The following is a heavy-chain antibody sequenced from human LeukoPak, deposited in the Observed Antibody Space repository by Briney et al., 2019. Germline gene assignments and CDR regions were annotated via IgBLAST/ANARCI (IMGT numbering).Heavy chain of an antibody. J-gene: IGHJ6*02. V-gene: IGHV3-9*01. CDR2: ISWKSDII. D-gene: IGHD2-2*01. CDR3: VKSFYASPPAGMDV. Sequence: LSGRSLRLSCAGSGFIFNNYAMHWVRQVPGKGLEWVSTISWKSDIIGYADSVKGRFTISRDNAKSSLYLQMNSLRVEDTALYYCVKSFYASPPAGMDVWGQGTTVTVSS. CDR1: GFIFNNYA.